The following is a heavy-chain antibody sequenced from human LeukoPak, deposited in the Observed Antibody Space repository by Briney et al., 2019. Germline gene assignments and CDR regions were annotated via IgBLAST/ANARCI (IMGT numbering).Heavy chain of an antibody. J-gene: IGHJ4*02. CDR2: IYYSGST. CDR1: GGSIRSSSYY. Sequence: SETLSLTCTVSGGSIRSSSYYWGWIRQPPGKGLEWIGTIYYSGSTYYNPSLKSRVTVSVDTSKNQFSLKLSSVTAADTAVYYCARDGRYSSGWYFDYWGQGTLVTVSS. CDR3: ARDGRYSSGWYFDY. V-gene: IGHV4-39*07. D-gene: IGHD6-19*01.